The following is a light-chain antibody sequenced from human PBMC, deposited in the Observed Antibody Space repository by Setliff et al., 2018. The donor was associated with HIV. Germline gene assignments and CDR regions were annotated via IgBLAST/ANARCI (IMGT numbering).Light chain of an antibody. Sequence: QSALTQPASVSGSPGQSITISCTGTISDIGAYNYVSWLQQFPGKAPKLIIYEVVKRPPGVSSRFSGSKSGNTASLTISGLQAEDEADYHCSSFTGSSTPVAFGGGTKVTVL. CDR2: EVV. V-gene: IGLV2-14*01. CDR3: SSFTGSSTPVA. CDR1: ISDIGAYNY. J-gene: IGLJ2*01.